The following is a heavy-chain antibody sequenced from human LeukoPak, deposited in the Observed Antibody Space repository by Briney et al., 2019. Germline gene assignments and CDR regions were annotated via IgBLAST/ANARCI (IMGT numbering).Heavy chain of an antibody. J-gene: IGHJ4*02. CDR3: ARGYARYDILTGYCFDY. V-gene: IGHV3-33*01. D-gene: IGHD3-9*01. Sequence: GGSLRLSCAASGFTFSSYGMHWVRQAPGKGLEWVAVIWSDGSNKYYADSVKGRFTISRDNSKNTLYLQMNSLRAEDTAVYYCARGYARYDILTGYCFDYWGQGTLVTVCS. CDR2: IWSDGSNK. CDR1: GFTFSSYG.